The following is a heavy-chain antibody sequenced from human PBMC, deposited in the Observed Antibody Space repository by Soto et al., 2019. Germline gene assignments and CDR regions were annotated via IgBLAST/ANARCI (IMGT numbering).Heavy chain of an antibody. D-gene: IGHD2-2*01. Sequence: GVSLSLSCAASGFTFSSDWMHWVRQAPGKGLVWVSRINTDGSGTTYADSVKGRFTISRDNAKNSVYLQMNSLRAEDTAVYYCAREIVVARGASYFDYWGPGTLVTVSS. J-gene: IGHJ4*02. CDR3: AREIVVARGASYFDY. CDR1: GFTFSSDW. CDR2: INTDGSGT. V-gene: IGHV3-74*01.